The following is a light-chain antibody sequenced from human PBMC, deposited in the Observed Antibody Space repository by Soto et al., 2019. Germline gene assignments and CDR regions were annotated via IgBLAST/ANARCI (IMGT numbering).Light chain of an antibody. Sequence: DIRMTQSPSTLSASVGDRVTITCRASQSISTYLNWYQQKLGKAPTLLIYAASSLQSGVPSRFRGGGSGTDFTLTISSLQPEDFATYFCQQCYGSPRTFGQGTKVEI. CDR3: QQCYGSPRT. V-gene: IGKV1-39*01. J-gene: IGKJ1*01. CDR2: AAS. CDR1: QSISTY.